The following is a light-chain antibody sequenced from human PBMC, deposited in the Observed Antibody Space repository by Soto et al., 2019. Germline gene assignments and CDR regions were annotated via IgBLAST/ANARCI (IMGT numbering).Light chain of an antibody. CDR3: QQYGSSAPIT. CDR2: GAS. J-gene: IGKJ5*01. V-gene: IGKV3-20*01. CDR1: QSVTSNY. Sequence: EIVLTQSPGTLSLSPGDRATLSCRASQSVTSNYLAWYQHKPRQSPSLLIYGASSRATGIQDRFSGSGSGTEFTLTISRLEPEDFAVYYCQQYGSSAPITFGQGTRLEIK.